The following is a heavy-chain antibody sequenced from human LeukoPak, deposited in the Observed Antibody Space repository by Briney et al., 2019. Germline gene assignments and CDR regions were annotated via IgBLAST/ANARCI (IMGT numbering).Heavy chain of an antibody. Sequence: SETLSLACTVSGGSISSSSYYWGWIRLPPGKGLEWIGSICYSGSTYYNPSLKNRVTISVDTSKNQFSLKLSSVTAADTAVFYCARHPELVQFDYWGQGTLVTVSS. J-gene: IGHJ4*02. CDR2: ICYSGST. V-gene: IGHV4-39*01. D-gene: IGHD6-6*01. CDR1: GGSISSSSYY. CDR3: ARHPELVQFDY.